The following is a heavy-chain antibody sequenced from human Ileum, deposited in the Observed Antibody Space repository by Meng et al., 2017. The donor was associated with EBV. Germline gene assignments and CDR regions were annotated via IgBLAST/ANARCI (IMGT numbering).Heavy chain of an antibody. CDR3: AKRTGDRGDYFDY. J-gene: IGHJ4*02. Sequence: QVKRHDSVVRMVKPAGILTLTCAETGCSITNNNCSCVRHPPGQGLEWIGDISQSGSTYSNPSLKSRVTKSGEKSKNNFSLRLSSVTAADTAVYYCAKRTGDRGDYFDYWGQGALVTVAS. CDR2: ISQSGST. D-gene: IGHD7-27*01. V-gene: IGHV4-4*02. CDR1: GCSITNNNC.